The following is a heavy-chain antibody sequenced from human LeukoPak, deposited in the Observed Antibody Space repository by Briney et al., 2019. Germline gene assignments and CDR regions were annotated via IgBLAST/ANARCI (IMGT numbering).Heavy chain of an antibody. D-gene: IGHD6-19*01. CDR1: GGSISDSTYY. J-gene: IGHJ4*02. CDR2: IYVGGST. CDR3: ATPGRIAVAGQFDY. V-gene: IGHV4-39*01. Sequence: SETLSLTCTVSGGSISDSTYYWAWIRQPPGKGLEWIGYIYVGGSTYYNPSLKSRVTISVDTSKNEFSLKLNSVTAADTASYYCATPGRIAVAGQFDYWGQGTLVTVSS.